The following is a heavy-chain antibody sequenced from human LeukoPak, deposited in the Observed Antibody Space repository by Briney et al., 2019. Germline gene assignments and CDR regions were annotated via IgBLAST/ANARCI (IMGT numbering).Heavy chain of an antibody. CDR2: ISSSGSYI. V-gene: IGHV3-21*01. D-gene: IGHD5-18*01. Sequence: GGSLRLSCAASAFTFSTYSMNWVRQAPGKGLEWVSSISSSGSYIYYADSVKGRFTISRDNAKNSLHLQMSSLRVEDTAVYYCARGSGVQVWSGLDYWGQGTLVTVSS. J-gene: IGHJ4*02. CDR3: ARGSGVQVWSGLDY. CDR1: AFTFSTYS.